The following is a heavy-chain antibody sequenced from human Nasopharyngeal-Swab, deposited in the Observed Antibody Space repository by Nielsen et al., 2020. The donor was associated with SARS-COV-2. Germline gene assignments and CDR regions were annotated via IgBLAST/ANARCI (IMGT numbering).Heavy chain of an antibody. D-gene: IGHD5-24*01. CDR2: ISWNSGSI. CDR3: AKGDGLGATTASFDY. V-gene: IGHV3-9*01. Sequence: GGSLRLSCAASGFTFDDYAMHWVRQAPGKGLEWVSGISWNSGSIGYADSVKGRFTISRDNAKNSLYLQMNSLRAEDTALYYCAKGDGLGATTASFDYWGHGTLVTVSS. J-gene: IGHJ4*01. CDR1: GFTFDDYA.